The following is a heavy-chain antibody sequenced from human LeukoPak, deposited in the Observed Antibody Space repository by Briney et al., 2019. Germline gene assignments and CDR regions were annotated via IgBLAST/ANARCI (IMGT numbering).Heavy chain of an antibody. CDR2: ISFSGSA. J-gene: IGHJ4*02. CDR3: AREEELGSGSFDY. V-gene: IGHV4-39*07. Sequence: SETLSLTCAVSGDSISTSYYYWGWIRQPPGKGLEWIGSISFSGSAYYNPSLQSRVTISTDTSKNQFSLKLSSVTAADTAVYYCAREEELGSGSFDYWGQGTLVTVSS. CDR1: GDSISTSYYY. D-gene: IGHD1-26*01.